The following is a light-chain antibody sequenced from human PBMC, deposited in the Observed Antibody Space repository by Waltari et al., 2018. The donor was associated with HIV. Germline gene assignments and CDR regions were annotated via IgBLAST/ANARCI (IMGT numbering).Light chain of an antibody. V-gene: IGLV2-14*01. Sequence: QSALTQPASVSGSPGQSITISCTGTSSDVGRYDYVSWYQQHPGKAPKFMIYEVSNRPSGVSNRFSGYKSGNTASLTISGLQAEDEADYYCSSYTSISTLVFGGGTKLTVL. J-gene: IGLJ3*02. CDR2: EVS. CDR3: SSYTSISTLV. CDR1: SSDVGRYDY.